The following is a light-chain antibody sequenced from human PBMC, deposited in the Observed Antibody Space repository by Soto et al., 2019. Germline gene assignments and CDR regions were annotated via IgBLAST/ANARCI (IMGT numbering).Light chain of an antibody. J-gene: IGKJ1*01. CDR1: QGIRID. CDR2: AAS. Sequence: AIQMTQSPSSLSASVGDRVTITCRASQGIRIDLGWYQQKPGKAPKLLIYAASTLQTGVPSRFSGTESGTDFTLTISSLQPEDFATNYCLQDYTFPWTFGQGTKVEIK. CDR3: LQDYTFPWT. V-gene: IGKV1-6*01.